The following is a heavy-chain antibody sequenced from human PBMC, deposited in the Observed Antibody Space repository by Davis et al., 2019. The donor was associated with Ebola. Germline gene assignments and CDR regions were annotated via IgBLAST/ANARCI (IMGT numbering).Heavy chain of an antibody. Sequence: LSLTCAASGFTFSDYYMSWIRQAPGKGLEWVSYISGGGRTIYYADSVKGRFTISRDNAKNSLYLEMSSLRAEDTAVYYCARDPTATVTTLFDYYYGMDLWGQGTTVTVSS. J-gene: IGHJ6*02. V-gene: IGHV3-11*01. CDR2: ISGGGRTI. D-gene: IGHD4-17*01. CDR1: GFTFSDYY. CDR3: ARDPTATVTTLFDYYYGMDL.